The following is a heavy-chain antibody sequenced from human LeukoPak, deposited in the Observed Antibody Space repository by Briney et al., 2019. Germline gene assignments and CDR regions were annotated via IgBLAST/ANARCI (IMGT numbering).Heavy chain of an antibody. Sequence: GGSLRLSCAASGFTFTPYWMSWVRQAPGKGLEWVANIKTDGSEKYYVDSVKGRFTIPRDNAKNSLYLQMNSLRAEDTALYYGARETCTNDGWGRGTLVSVSS. CDR2: IKTDGSEK. V-gene: IGHV3-7*01. J-gene: IGHJ2*01. CDR3: ARETCTNDG. CDR1: GFTFTPYW. D-gene: IGHD2-8*01.